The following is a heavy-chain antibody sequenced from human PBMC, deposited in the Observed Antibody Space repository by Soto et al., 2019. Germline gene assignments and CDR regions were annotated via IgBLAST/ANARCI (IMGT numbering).Heavy chain of an antibody. J-gene: IGHJ6*02. D-gene: IGHD5-18*01. CDR1: GYTFTSYG. V-gene: IGHV1-18*01. CDR2: ISAYNGNT. Sequence: GASVKVSCKASGYTFTSYGISWVRQAPGQGLEWMGWISAYNGNTNYAQKLQGRVTMTTDTSTSTAYMELRSLRAEDTAVYYCAKDLDTAMVTLAGYYGMDVWGQGTTVTVSS. CDR3: AKDLDTAMVTLAGYYGMDV.